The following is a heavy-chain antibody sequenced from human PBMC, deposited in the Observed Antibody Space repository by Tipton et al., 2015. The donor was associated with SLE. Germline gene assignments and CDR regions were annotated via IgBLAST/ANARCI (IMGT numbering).Heavy chain of an antibody. Sequence: RSLRLSCAASGFTFSSYAMHWVRQAPGKGLEWVAVISYDGSNKYYADSVKGRFTISRDNSKNTLYLQMNSLRAEDTAVYYCARAGYYDSSGYYSEWFDPWGQGTLVTVSS. CDR3: ARAGYYDSSGYYSEWFDP. V-gene: IGHV3-30-3*01. CDR1: GFTFSSYA. J-gene: IGHJ5*02. D-gene: IGHD3-22*01. CDR2: ISYDGSNK.